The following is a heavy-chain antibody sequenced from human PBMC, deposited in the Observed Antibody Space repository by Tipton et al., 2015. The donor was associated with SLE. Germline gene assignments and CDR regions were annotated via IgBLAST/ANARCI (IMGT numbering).Heavy chain of an antibody. J-gene: IGHJ3*02. V-gene: IGHV3-21*01. CDR2: ISSSSSYI. Sequence: LSLTCAASGFTFSSYSMNWVRQAPGKGLEWVSSISSSSSYIYYADSVKGRFTISRDNAKNSLYLQMNSLRAEDTAVYYCARAMGGYHDAFDIWGQGTMVTVSS. CDR1: GFTFSSYS. CDR3: ARAMGGYHDAFDI. D-gene: IGHD3-22*01.